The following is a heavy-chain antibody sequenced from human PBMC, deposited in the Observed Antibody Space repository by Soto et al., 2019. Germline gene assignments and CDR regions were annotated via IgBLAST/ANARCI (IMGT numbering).Heavy chain of an antibody. V-gene: IGHV3-7*01. Sequence: GWSLRLSCAASGFTFSSYWMNLVRQAPGKGLEWVANIKQDGTEKYYVDSVKGRFTISRDNAKNSLYLQMNSLRAEDTAVYYCARDLFGNFDWYFEYWGKGTLVTVSS. CDR2: IKQDGTEK. J-gene: IGHJ4*02. D-gene: IGHD3-9*01. CDR3: ARDLFGNFDWYFEY. CDR1: GFTFSSYW.